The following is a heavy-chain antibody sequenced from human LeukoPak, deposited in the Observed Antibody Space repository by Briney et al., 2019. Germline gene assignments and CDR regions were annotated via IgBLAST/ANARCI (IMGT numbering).Heavy chain of an antibody. V-gene: IGHV4-34*01. CDR3: GRALAAGVIN. CDR2: ITHRGST. D-gene: IGHD2-21*01. Sequence: SETLSLTCGVYGGTLSGHFYSWIRQPPGKGLEWIGEITHRGSTIYDPSLKSRVDMSIDTSKSHISLNVTSVTASDTAVEYCGRALAAGVINWGQGTLVTVSS. CDR1: GGTLSGHF. J-gene: IGHJ1*01.